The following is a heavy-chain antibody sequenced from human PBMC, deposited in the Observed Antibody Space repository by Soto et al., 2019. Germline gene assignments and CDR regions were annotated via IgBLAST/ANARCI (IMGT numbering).Heavy chain of an antibody. Sequence: SDTLSLTCTVSGGPFSSGGYYWSWIRQEPGKGLEWIGYIYQNGDTSYNPSLKSRVTISADTSKTQFSLKLSSVTAADTAVYYCARGDSTVSSVFDYWGQGMLVTVSS. J-gene: IGHJ4*02. CDR3: ARGDSTVSSVFDY. V-gene: IGHV4-31*03. CDR2: IYQNGDT. CDR1: GGPFSSGGYY. D-gene: IGHD4-17*01.